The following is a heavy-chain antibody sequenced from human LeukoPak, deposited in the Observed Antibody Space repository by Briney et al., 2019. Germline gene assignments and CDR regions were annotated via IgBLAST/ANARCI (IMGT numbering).Heavy chain of an antibody. D-gene: IGHD5-12*01. CDR1: GYTFITYY. Sequence: ASVKVTCKASGYTFITYYIHWVRQAPGQGLEWMGIINPSGDSTTYAQKFQGRVTMTRDTSTSTVYMVLSSLTSEDTAVYYCARRYSDYAETALDYWGQGTLVTVSS. V-gene: IGHV1-46*01. CDR2: INPSGDST. CDR3: ARRYSDYAETALDY. J-gene: IGHJ4*02.